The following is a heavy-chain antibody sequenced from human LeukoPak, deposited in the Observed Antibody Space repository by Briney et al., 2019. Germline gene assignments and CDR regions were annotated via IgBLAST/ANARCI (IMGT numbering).Heavy chain of an antibody. D-gene: IGHD1-14*01. J-gene: IGHJ4*02. Sequence: PGGTLRLSCAASGFTFSSYGMSWVRQAPGKGLEWVSAIRGSVGSTYYADSVKGRFTISRDNSKNTLYLQMTSLRREDMGVYYCARVGPETAFDYWGQGTLVTVSS. CDR3: ARVGPETAFDY. CDR1: GFTFSSYG. V-gene: IGHV3-23*01. CDR2: IRGSVGST.